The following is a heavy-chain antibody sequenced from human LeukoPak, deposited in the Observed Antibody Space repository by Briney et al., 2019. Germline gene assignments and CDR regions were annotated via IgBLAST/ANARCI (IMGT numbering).Heavy chain of an antibody. D-gene: IGHD3-22*01. J-gene: IGHJ4*02. V-gene: IGHV1-46*01. CDR1: GYTFTSYY. Sequence: ASVKVSCKASGYTFTSYYMHWVRQAPGQGLEWMGIINPSGGSTSYAQKFQGRVTMTRDTSISTAYMELSRLKSDDTAVYYCARSGGYDSTFDYWGQGTLVTVSS. CDR2: INPSGGST. CDR3: ARSGGYDSTFDY.